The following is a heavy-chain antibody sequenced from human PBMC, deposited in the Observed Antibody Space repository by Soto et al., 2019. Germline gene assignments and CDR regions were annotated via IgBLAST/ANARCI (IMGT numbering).Heavy chain of an antibody. CDR2: ISGSGGST. V-gene: IGHV3-23*01. Sequence: EVQLLESGGGLVQPGGSLRLSCAASGFTFSSYAMSWVRQAPGKGLEWVSAISGSGGSTYYADSVKGRFTISRDNSKNTPYLQMNSLRAEDTAVYYRAKDLMTTVVTLLYFDYWGQGTLVTVSS. D-gene: IGHD4-17*01. CDR1: GFTFSSYA. CDR3: AKDLMTTVVTLLYFDY. J-gene: IGHJ4*02.